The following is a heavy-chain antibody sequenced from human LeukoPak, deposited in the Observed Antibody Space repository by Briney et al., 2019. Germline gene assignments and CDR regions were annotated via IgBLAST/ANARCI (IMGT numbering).Heavy chain of an antibody. Sequence: GGSLRLSCAASGFTFSTYAMIWVRQAPGKGPEWVSYISGNSGHIYYADSVKGRFTISRDNAKNSLYLQMSSLRAEDTAIYYCARDLAYALFDYWGQGTVVTVSS. CDR3: ARDLAYALFDY. CDR2: ISGNSGHI. J-gene: IGHJ4*02. CDR1: GFTFSTYA. V-gene: IGHV3-48*01. D-gene: IGHD3-16*01.